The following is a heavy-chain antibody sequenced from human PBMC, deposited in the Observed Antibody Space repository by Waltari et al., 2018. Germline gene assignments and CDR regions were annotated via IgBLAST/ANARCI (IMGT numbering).Heavy chain of an antibody. J-gene: IGHJ4*02. CDR1: GASITTYY. D-gene: IGHD2-15*01. CDR2: MYYTGTA. CDR3: ARDYPAAHVFDY. V-gene: IGHV4-59*01. Sequence: QVQLQESGPGLVKPSETLSLTCTVSGASITTYYYSWIRQSPGKGLLCIGSMYYTGTAYYNPSLKSRVTISLDTSKNQFSLSLTSVTTADTAVYYCARDYPAAHVFDYWGQGTVVAVSS.